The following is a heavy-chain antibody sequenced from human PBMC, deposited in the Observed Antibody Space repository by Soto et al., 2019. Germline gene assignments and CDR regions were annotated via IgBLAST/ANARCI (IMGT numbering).Heavy chain of an antibody. CDR3: ARLGGYYQSLDT. CDR2: IYYSGST. CDR1: GGSISSYY. D-gene: IGHD3-22*01. V-gene: IGHV4-59*08. Sequence: PSETLSLTCTVSGGSISSYYWSWIRQPPGEGLEWIGYIYYSGSTNYNPSLKSRVTISVDTSMNQISLMLSSVTAADTAFYYCARLGGYYQSLDTWGQGTLVTVSS. J-gene: IGHJ5*02.